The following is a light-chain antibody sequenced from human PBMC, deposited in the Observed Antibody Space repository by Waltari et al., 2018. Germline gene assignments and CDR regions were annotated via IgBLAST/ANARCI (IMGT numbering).Light chain of an antibody. CDR3: QQYGSSPLT. V-gene: IGKV3-20*01. CDR1: QSVSSNF. J-gene: IGKJ4*01. CDR2: GAS. Sequence: EIVLTQSPGTLSLSPGATAPLPCRASQSVSSNFLAWYQKKPGQAPRLLIYGASSRATGIPDRVSGSGSGTDFTLTISRLEPEDFAVYYCQQYGSSPLTFGGGTKVEIK.